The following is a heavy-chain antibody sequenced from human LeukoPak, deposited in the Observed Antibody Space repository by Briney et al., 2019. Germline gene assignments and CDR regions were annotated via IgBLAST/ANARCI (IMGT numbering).Heavy chain of an antibody. CDR2: IKQDDSEK. CDR3: ARDQRDYCFWSGSNYFYYYMDV. J-gene: IGHJ6*03. D-gene: IGHD3-3*01. CDR1: GFSFSGYW. V-gene: IGHV3-7*01. Sequence: PGGSLRLSCAGSGFSFSGYWMSWVRQAPGKGLEWVANIKQDDSEKYYVDSVKGRFTISRHNARHSLYLHMNSLRAKDTAVYYCARDQRDYCFWSGSNYFYYYMDVWGKGTTVTVSS.